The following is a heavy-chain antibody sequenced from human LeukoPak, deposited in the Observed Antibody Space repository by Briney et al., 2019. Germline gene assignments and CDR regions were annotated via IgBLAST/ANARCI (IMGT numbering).Heavy chain of an antibody. CDR1: GYTFTSYD. J-gene: IGHJ6*03. Sequence: GASVKVSCKASGYTFTSYDINWVRQATGQGLEWMGWMNPNSGNTGYAQKFQGRVTMTRNTSISTAYMELSSLRSEDTAVYYCARLPGTSYYMDVWGKGTTVTVSS. D-gene: IGHD1-1*01. CDR3: ARLPGTSYYMDV. V-gene: IGHV1-8*01. CDR2: MNPNSGNT.